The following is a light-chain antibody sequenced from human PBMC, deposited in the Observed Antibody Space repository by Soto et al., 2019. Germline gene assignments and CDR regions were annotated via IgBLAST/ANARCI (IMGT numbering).Light chain of an antibody. CDR2: DVY. CDR3: ASRPSSDTHVL. CDR1: GSDIGYHDS. V-gene: IGLV2-14*01. Sequence: QSVLTQPASVSGSPGQSITISCTGTGSDIGYHDSVSWYQRHADKAPQLFIYDVYSRPSGVSHRFSGSKSGYTASLTISGLQPEDEADDYCASRPSSDTHVLFGGETKLTDL. J-gene: IGLJ2*01.